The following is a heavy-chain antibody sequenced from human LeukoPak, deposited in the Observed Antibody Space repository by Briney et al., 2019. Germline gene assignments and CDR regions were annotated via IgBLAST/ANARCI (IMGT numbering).Heavy chain of an antibody. CDR3: ASSKGDYYYYYGMDV. CDR1: GGTFSSYA. Sequence: PVASVKVSCKASGGTFSSYAISWVRQAPGQGLEWMGRIVPILGIANYAQKFQGRATITADKSTSTAYMELSSLRSEDTAVYYCASSKGDYYYYYGMDVWGQGTTVTVSS. V-gene: IGHV1-69*04. J-gene: IGHJ6*02. CDR2: IVPILGIA.